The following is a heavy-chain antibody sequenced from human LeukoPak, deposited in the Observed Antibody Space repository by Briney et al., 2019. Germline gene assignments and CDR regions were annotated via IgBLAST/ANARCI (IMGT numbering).Heavy chain of an antibody. CDR3: ARGNLVRGYLDDFDI. Sequence: SSETLSLTCLVSGGSITSGSYYWSWIRQPAGKGLGCFGRIYPGGTTNYNASLQNRVTISVDTSKNQFSLKLSSVTAADTGVYYCARGNLVRGYLDDFDIWGQGTMVTVSS. CDR2: IYPGGTT. J-gene: IGHJ3*02. V-gene: IGHV4-61*02. CDR1: GGSITSGSYY. D-gene: IGHD3-10*01.